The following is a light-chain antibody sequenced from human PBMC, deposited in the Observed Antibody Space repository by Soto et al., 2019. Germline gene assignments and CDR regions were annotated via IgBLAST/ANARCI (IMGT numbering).Light chain of an antibody. CDR3: ETWDSNSWV. J-gene: IGLJ3*02. Sequence: QPVLTQSSSASASLGSSVKLTCTLSSGHNYYTIAWHQHQPGKAPRYLLRLEGSGSYNRRSGVPDRFSGSSSGADRYLTISNLHFEDEADYYCETWDSNSWVFGGGTKVTVL. CDR1: SGHNYYT. CDR2: LEGSGSY. V-gene: IGLV4-60*02.